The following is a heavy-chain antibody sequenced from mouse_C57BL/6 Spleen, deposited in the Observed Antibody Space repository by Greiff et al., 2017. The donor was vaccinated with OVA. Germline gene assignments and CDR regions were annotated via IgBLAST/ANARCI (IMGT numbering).Heavy chain of an antibody. CDR2: IYPGDGDT. V-gene: IGHV1-82*01. Sequence: QVQLKQSGPELVKPGASVKISCKASGYAFSSSWMNWVKQRPGKGLEWIGRIYPGDGDTNYNGKFKGKATLTADKSSSTAYMQLSSLTSEDSAVYFCARPGSSPWFAYWGQGTLVTVSA. J-gene: IGHJ3*01. CDR1: GYAFSSSW. D-gene: IGHD1-1*01. CDR3: ARPGSSPWFAY.